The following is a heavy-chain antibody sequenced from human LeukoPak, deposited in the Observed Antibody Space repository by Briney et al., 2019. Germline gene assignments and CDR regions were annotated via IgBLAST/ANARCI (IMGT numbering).Heavy chain of an antibody. CDR3: ARDNRGIVVVPAAIPFYNWFDP. V-gene: IGHV3-33*01. CDR1: GFTFSSYG. J-gene: IGHJ5*02. CDR2: IWYDGSNK. D-gene: IGHD2-2*01. Sequence: PGRSLRLSCAASGFTFSSYGMHWVRQAPGKGLEWVAVIWYDGSNKYYADSVKGRFTISRDNSKNTLYLQMNSLRAEDTAVYYCARDNRGIVVVPAAIPFYNWFDPWGQGTLVTVSS.